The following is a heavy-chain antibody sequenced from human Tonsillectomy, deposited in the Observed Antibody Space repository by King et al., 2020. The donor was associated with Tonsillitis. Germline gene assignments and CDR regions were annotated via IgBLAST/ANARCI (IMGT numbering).Heavy chain of an antibody. Sequence: VQLQESGPGLVQSSETLSLTCTVSGGSISSYYWCWIRQSPERGLEYIGYISYNGNTKYNPSLTSRVTISADMSKNQFSLTLNSVTAADTAIYYCAGVATTLLDCWGPGTLVTVSS. J-gene: IGHJ4*02. D-gene: IGHD1-14*01. CDR3: AGVATTLLDC. CDR1: GGSISSYY. V-gene: IGHV4-59*08. CDR2: ISYNGNT.